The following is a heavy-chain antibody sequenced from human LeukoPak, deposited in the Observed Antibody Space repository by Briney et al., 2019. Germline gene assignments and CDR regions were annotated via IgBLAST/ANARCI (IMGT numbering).Heavy chain of an antibody. J-gene: IGHJ4*02. D-gene: IGHD4-17*01. CDR3: AKGSSVTRTYYFDY. V-gene: IGHV3-21*04. CDR1: GFTFSSYS. Sequence: PGGSLRLSCAASGFTFSSYSMNWVRQAPGKGLEWVSSISSSSSYIYYADSVKGRFTISRDNAKNSLYLQMNSLRAEDTAVYYCAKGSSVTRTYYFDYWGQGTLVTVSS. CDR2: ISSSSSYI.